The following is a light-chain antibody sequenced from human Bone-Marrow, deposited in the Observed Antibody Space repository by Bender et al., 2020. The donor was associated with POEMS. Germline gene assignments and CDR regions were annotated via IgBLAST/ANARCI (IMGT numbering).Light chain of an antibody. CDR2: EVS. J-gene: IGLJ2*01. Sequence: QSALTQPPSASGSPGQSVTISCTGTSSDVGGYNYVSWYQQHPGKAPKLMIYEVSRRPSGVPDRFSGSKSGSTASLTVSGLQGEDEADYYCSSFGGRDNLVVFGGGTKLTVL. CDR1: SSDVGGYNY. V-gene: IGLV2-8*01. CDR3: SSFGGRDNLVV.